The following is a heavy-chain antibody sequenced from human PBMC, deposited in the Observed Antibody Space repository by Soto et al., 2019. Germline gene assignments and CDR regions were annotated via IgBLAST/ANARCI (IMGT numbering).Heavy chain of an antibody. D-gene: IGHD3-16*01. Sequence: QITLKESGPPLVKPTQTLTLTCTFSGFSLTTRGVGVGWIRQPPEKALECLALIYWDDDKRYSPSLQSRLSITKDTSKNQVVLTMINVDPVDTATYYCAHIPNYYQYDWFDPWGQGTLVSVSS. V-gene: IGHV2-5*02. J-gene: IGHJ5*02. CDR2: IYWDDDK. CDR3: AHIPNYYQYDWFDP. CDR1: GFSLTTRGVG.